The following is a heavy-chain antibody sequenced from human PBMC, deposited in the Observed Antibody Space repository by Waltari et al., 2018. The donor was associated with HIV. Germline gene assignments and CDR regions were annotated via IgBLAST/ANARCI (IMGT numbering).Heavy chain of an antibody. V-gene: IGHV3-7*01. D-gene: IGHD1-26*01. CDR2: IKEDGRDK. CDR1: GFTFRRYW. J-gene: IGHJ5*02. Sequence: EVQLVESGGGLVQPGGSLRLSCAASGFTFRRYWMSWVRQAPGKGLEWVANIKEDGRDKYYVDSVKGRFTISRDNAKNTLYLQMNSLRADDTAVYYCARGWWEQQRNRKYNWFDPWGQGTLVTVSS. CDR3: ARGWWEQQRNRKYNWFDP.